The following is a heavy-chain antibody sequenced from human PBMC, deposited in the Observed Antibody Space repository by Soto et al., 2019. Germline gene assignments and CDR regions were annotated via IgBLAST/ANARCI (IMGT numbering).Heavy chain of an antibody. CDR3: AKSGQSSWANMDV. CDR1: GFTFSIYA. J-gene: IGHJ6*04. V-gene: IGHV3-23*01. CDR2: ISGSGDNT. Sequence: EVQLLESGGGLVQPGGSLRLSCAASGFTFSIYATNWVRQAPGKGLEWVSSISGSGDNTDYADSVKGRFTISKDNSKNTVSLQMSSLPVEDTALYYCAKSGQSSWANMDVWGKGTTVTVSS. D-gene: IGHD2-2*01.